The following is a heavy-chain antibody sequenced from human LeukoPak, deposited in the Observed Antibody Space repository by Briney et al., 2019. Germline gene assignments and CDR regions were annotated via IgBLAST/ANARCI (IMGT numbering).Heavy chain of an antibody. V-gene: IGHV4-34*01. Sequence: SETLSLTCAVYGGSFSGYYWSWIRKPPGKGLEWLGEINHSGSANYNPSLKSRVTISVDTSKNQFSLKLSSVTAADTAVYYCARRGLVSYYYGSGSYLFDYWGQGTLVTVSS. CDR3: ARRGLVSYYYGSGSYLFDY. D-gene: IGHD3-10*01. J-gene: IGHJ4*02. CDR2: INHSGSA. CDR1: GGSFSGYY.